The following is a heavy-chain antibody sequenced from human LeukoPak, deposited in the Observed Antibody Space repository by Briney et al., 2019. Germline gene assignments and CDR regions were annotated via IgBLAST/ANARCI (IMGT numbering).Heavy chain of an antibody. CDR1: GYTFTGYY. J-gene: IGHJ4*02. CDR3: ARGSDDFWGGYSPSY. D-gene: IGHD3-3*01. Sequence: GASVKVSCKASGYTFTGYYMHWVLQAPGQGLEWMGWINPNSGGTNYAQKFQGRVTMTRDTSISTAYMELSRLRSDDTAVYYCARGSDDFWGGYSPSYWGQGTLVTVSS. V-gene: IGHV1-2*02. CDR2: INPNSGGT.